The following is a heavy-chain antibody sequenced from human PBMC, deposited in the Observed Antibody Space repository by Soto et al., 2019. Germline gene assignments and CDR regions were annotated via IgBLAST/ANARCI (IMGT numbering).Heavy chain of an antibody. V-gene: IGHV4-34*01. CDR3: ARGPGDHGGYYFDY. CDR1: GGSFSGYY. J-gene: IGHJ4*02. D-gene: IGHD2-21*02. CDR2: INHSGST. Sequence: SETLSLTCAVYGGSFSGYYWSWIRQPPGKGLEWIGEINHSGSTNYNPSLKSRVTISVDTSKNQFSLKLSSVTAADTAVYYCARGPGDHGGYYFDYWGQGTLVTVSS.